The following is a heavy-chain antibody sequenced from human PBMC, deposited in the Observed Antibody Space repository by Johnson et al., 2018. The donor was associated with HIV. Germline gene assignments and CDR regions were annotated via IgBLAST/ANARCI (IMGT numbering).Heavy chain of an antibody. Sequence: QMLLVESGGGLVKPGGSLRLSCAASGFNFRDYYMNWIRQAPGKGLEWLSYISSSGSDIFYADSVQGRFTISRDNGKNSVFLQMNSLTAEDTAVFYCGRAPYNWNSGLFDALDMWGQGTMVTVSS. CDR1: GFNFRDYY. J-gene: IGHJ3*02. D-gene: IGHD1-7*01. CDR2: ISSSGSDI. CDR3: GRAPYNWNSGLFDALDM. V-gene: IGHV3-11*04.